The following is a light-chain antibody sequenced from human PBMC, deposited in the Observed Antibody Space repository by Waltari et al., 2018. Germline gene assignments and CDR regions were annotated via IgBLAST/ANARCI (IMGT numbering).Light chain of an antibody. V-gene: IGLV3-1*01. Sequence: SYEFTQSPSLSVSPGQTASIPCSRDKQGAKFAAWYQQTPGQPPVLVIYQYTKRPSGIPERVSGTSSGNTATLTLTGTQSMDEADYFGQAWDSGVVFCGGTKLTVL. J-gene: IGLJ3*02. CDR1: KQGAKF. CDR3: QAWDSGVV. CDR2: QYT.